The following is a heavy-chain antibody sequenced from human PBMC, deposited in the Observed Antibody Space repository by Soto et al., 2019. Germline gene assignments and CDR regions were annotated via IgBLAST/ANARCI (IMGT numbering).Heavy chain of an antibody. J-gene: IGHJ5*02. CDR2: IYYSGSS. Sequence: PSETLSLTCTVSGGSISSSSYYWGWIRQPPGKGLEWIGSIYYSGSSYYNPSLKSRLTISVDTSKNQFSLKLSSVTAADTAVYYCASRLRSGYCSGGTCNNGFDPWGQGTLVTVSS. CDR1: GGSISSSSYY. V-gene: IGHV4-39*01. D-gene: IGHD2-15*01. CDR3: ASRLRSGYCSGGTCNNGFDP.